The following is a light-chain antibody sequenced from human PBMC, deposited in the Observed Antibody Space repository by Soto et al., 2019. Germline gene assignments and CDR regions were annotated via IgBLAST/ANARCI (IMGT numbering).Light chain of an antibody. CDR3: QEYGSSALT. CDR2: GAS. Sequence: ESVLTQSPGTLCFSPWESPTLSCMASQSVGSSYLAWDQQKPGQAPRLLIYGASSRATGIPDRFSGSGSGTEFTLAIRRLESEDFAVYYCQEYGSSALTFAQGTKVDIK. V-gene: IGKV3-20*01. J-gene: IGKJ1*01. CDR1: QSVGSSY.